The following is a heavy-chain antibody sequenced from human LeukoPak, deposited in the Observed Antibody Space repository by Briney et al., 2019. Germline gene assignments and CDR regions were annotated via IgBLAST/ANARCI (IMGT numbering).Heavy chain of an antibody. CDR1: GGTFSSYA. Sequence: ASVKVSCKAPGGTFSSYAISWVRQAPGQGLEWMGRIIPILGIANYAQKFQGRVTITADKSTSTAYMELSSLRSEDTAVYYCAKARGLQPPFDYWGQGTLVTVSS. CDR2: IIPILGIA. CDR3: AKARGLQPPFDY. V-gene: IGHV1-69*04. D-gene: IGHD2-15*01. J-gene: IGHJ4*02.